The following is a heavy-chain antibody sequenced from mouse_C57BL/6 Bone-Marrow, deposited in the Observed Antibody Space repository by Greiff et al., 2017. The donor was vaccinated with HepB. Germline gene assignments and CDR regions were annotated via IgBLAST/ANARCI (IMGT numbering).Heavy chain of an antibody. Sequence: QVQLQQSGAELVKPGASVKLSCKASGYTFTSYWMHWVKQRPGQGLEWIGMIHPNSGSTNYNETFKSKATLTVDTSSSTAYMQLSSLTSEDSAVYYCARKAYSLYYFDYWGQGTTLTVSS. V-gene: IGHV1-64*01. CDR3: ARKAYSLYYFDY. CDR2: IHPNSGST. J-gene: IGHJ2*01. CDR1: GYTFTSYW.